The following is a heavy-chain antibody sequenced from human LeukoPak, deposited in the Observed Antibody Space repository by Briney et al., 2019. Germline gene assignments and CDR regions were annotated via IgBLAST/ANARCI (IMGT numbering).Heavy chain of an antibody. CDR3: AKYFHDSSGYSD. V-gene: IGHV1-69*15. D-gene: IGHD3-22*01. Sequence: SVKVSCKASGGTFSSYVLSWVRQAPGQRLEWMGTISPEFGSANYAQNFQGRVAISADESTNTVYMELSTLRSDDTAVYFCAKYFHDSSGYSDWGQGTLVTVSS. CDR2: ISPEFGSA. CDR1: GGTFSSYV. J-gene: IGHJ4*02.